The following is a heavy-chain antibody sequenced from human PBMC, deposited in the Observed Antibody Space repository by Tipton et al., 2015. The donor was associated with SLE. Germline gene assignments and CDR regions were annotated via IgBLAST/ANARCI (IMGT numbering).Heavy chain of an antibody. D-gene: IGHD1-1*01. CDR3: ARDNGATGTTGLDY. Sequence: TLSLTCAVSGYSISSGYYWGWFRQPPGKGLEWIGSIYHSGSTYYNPSLKSRVTISVDTSKNQFSLKLSSVTAADTAVYYCARDNGATGTTGLDYWGQGTLVTVSS. CDR2: IYHSGST. J-gene: IGHJ4*02. V-gene: IGHV4-38-2*02. CDR1: GYSISSGYY.